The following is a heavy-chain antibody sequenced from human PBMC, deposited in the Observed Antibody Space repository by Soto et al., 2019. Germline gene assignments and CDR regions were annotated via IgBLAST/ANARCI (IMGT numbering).Heavy chain of an antibody. CDR1: GFTFNNYG. D-gene: IGHD3-16*01. CDR3: ARDRQADGASYDFDY. V-gene: IGHV3-33*01. CDR2: IWYDGSDK. Sequence: QVQVVESGGGVVQPGRSLRLSCAASGFTFNNYGMHWVRQAPGKGLEWVAVIWYDGSDKYYADSVKGRFTISRDKSKNTLSLQMNSLRADDTAVYYCARDRQADGASYDFDYWGQGTLVTVSS. J-gene: IGHJ4*02.